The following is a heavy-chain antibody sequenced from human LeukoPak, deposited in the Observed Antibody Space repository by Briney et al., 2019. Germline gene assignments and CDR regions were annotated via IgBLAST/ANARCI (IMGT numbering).Heavy chain of an antibody. CDR2: ITPGNGGT. V-gene: IGHV1-3*01. CDR3: ARDRSYSQGWFDP. Sequence: ASVKVSCKASGYTFTSYAMHWVRQAPGQRLEWMGWITPGNGGTKYSQKFQGRVTITRDTSASTAYMELSSLRSEDTAVYYCARDRSYSQGWFDPWGQGTRVIVSS. D-gene: IGHD6-13*01. J-gene: IGHJ5*02. CDR1: GYTFTSYA.